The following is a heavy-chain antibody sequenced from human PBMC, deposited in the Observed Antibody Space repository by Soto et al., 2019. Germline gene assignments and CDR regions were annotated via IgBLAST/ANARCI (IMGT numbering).Heavy chain of an antibody. V-gene: IGHV1-46*01. CDR3: ARAVQHYDFWSGYYTFPALYGMDV. CDR1: GSTFPSYY. CDR2: INPSGGST. D-gene: IGHD3-3*01. J-gene: IGHJ6*02. Sequence: ASVKVSCTASGSTFPSYYMHLLLQAPVQVLEWMGIINPSGGSTSYAQKFQGRVTMTRDTSTSTVYMELSSLRSEDTAVYYCARAVQHYDFWSGYYTFPALYGMDVWGQGTTVTVSS.